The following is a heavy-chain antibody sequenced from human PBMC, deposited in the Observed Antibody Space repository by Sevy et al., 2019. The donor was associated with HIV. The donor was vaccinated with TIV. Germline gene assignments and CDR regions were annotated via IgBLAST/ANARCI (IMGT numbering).Heavy chain of an antibody. J-gene: IGHJ6*02. CDR2: ISYDGSNK. Sequence: GGSLRLSCAASGFTFSSYGMHWVRQAPGKGLEWVAVISYDGSNKYYADSVKGRFTISRDNSKNTLYLQMNSLRAEDTAVYYCAKEQNRYSSSWPYYYYHYAMDVWGQGTTVTVSS. CDR1: GFTFSSYG. D-gene: IGHD6-13*01. V-gene: IGHV3-30*18. CDR3: AKEQNRYSSSWPYYYYHYAMDV.